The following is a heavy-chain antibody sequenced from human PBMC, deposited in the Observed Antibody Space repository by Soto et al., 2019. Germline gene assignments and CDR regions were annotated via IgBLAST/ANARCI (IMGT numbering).Heavy chain of an antibody. CDR2: MNPNSGNT. CDR3: ARGPRCRGTSCPNWFDP. Sequence: QVQLVQSGAEVKKPGASVSVSCKASGYTFTTYDVNWVRQATGQGLEWMGWMNPNSGNTGYAQKFQGRVTMTRNTSISTAYMELSRLTSEDTAVYYCARGPRCRGTSCPNWFDPWGLGTLVTVSS. CDR1: GYTFTTYD. V-gene: IGHV1-8*01. J-gene: IGHJ5*02. D-gene: IGHD2-2*01.